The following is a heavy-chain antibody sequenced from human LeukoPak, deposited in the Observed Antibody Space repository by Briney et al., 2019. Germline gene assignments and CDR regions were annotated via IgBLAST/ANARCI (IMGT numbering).Heavy chain of an antibody. CDR2: INPNSGGT. Sequence: ASVKVSCKASGYTFTGYYMHWVRQAPGQGLEWMGWINPNSGGTNYAQKFQGRVTMTRDTSISTAYMELSGLRSDDTAVYYCASFPPLGYCSSTSCYNWFDPWGQGTLVTVSS. V-gene: IGHV1-2*02. CDR1: GYTFTGYY. D-gene: IGHD2-2*01. J-gene: IGHJ5*02. CDR3: ASFPPLGYCSSTSCYNWFDP.